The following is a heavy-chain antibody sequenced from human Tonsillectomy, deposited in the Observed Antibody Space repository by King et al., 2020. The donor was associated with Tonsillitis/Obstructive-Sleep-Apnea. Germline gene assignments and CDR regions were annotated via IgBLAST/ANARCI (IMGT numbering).Heavy chain of an antibody. CDR3: ASAYGMLTTYAMGV. J-gene: IGHJ6*02. CDR2: INPNSGGT. V-gene: IGHV1-2*02. Sequence: VQLVESGAEVKKPGGSVKVSCRASRYTFTDYYISWVRQAPGQGLEWMGWINPNSGGTKYAQTFQGRVTMTSDTYINTAYMEWRRLRSDDTAGYYCASAYGMLTTYAMGVWGQGTAVTVSS. D-gene: IGHD2-8*01. CDR1: RYTFTDYY.